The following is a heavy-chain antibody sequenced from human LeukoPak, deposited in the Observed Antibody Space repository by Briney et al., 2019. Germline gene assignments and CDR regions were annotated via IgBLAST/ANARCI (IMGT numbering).Heavy chain of an antibody. CDR2: INPNSGST. CDR1: GYTFTGYY. Sequence: ASVKVSCKASGYTFTGYYMHWVRQAPGRGLEWMGWINPNSGSTNYAQKFQGRVTMTRDTSISTAYMELSRLRSDDTAVYYCARDVTDIVVVPAAIGEYRYYFDYWGQGTLVTVSS. V-gene: IGHV1-2*02. J-gene: IGHJ4*02. CDR3: ARDVTDIVVVPAAIGEYRYYFDY. D-gene: IGHD2-2*02.